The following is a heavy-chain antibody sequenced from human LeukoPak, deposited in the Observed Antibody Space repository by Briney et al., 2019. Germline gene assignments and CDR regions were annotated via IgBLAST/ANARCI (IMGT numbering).Heavy chain of an antibody. V-gene: IGHV3-11*01. Sequence: GGSLRLSCAASGFTFSDYYMSWIRQAPGKGLEWVSYISSSGSTIYYADSVKGRFTISRDNAKNSLYLQMNSLRAEDTAVYYCARYTYCSSTSCYPVGYYYGMDVWGQGTTVTVSS. J-gene: IGHJ6*02. D-gene: IGHD2-2*01. CDR3: ARYTYCSSTSCYPVGYYYGMDV. CDR2: ISSSGSTI. CDR1: GFTFSDYY.